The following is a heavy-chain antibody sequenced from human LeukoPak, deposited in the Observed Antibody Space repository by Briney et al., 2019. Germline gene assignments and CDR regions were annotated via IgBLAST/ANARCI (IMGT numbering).Heavy chain of an antibody. CDR3: ARDPFYDSSGYYGNWFDP. V-gene: IGHV3-30-3*01. J-gene: IGHJ5*02. Sequence: PGGSPRLSCAASGFTFSSYAMHWVRQAPGKGLEWVAVISYDGSNKYYADSVKGRFTISRDNSKNTLYLQMNSLRAEDTAVYYCARDPFYDSSGYYGNWFDPWGQGTLVTVSS. CDR2: ISYDGSNK. D-gene: IGHD3-22*01. CDR1: GFTFSSYA.